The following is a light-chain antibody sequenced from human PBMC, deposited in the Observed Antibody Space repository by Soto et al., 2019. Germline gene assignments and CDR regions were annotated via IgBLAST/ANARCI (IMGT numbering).Light chain of an antibody. V-gene: IGLV2-14*01. CDR2: EVS. J-gene: IGLJ1*01. CDR3: GTWDSSLSSYV. CDR1: SSDVGNYNY. Sequence: QSALTQPASVSGSPGQSITISCAGTSSDVGNYNYVSWFQQHPGKAPQLIIFEVSYRPSGISNRFSGSKSGNTASLTISGLQGEDEAIYYCGTWDSSLSSYVFGTGTKVTVL.